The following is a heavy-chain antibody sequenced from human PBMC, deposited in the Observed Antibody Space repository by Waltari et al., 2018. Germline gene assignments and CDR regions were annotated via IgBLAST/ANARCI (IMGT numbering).Heavy chain of an antibody. Sequence: QVQLQESGPGLVKPSETLSLTCAVSGYSISSGYYWGWIRQPPGKGLEWIGSIYHSGRTYSNPSLKSRVTISVDTSKNQFSLKLSSVTAADTAVYYCARPDYCSGGSCPHGAFDIWGQGTMVTVSS. CDR3: ARPDYCSGGSCPHGAFDI. J-gene: IGHJ3*02. CDR2: IYHSGRT. CDR1: GYSISSGYY. D-gene: IGHD2-15*01. V-gene: IGHV4-38-2*01.